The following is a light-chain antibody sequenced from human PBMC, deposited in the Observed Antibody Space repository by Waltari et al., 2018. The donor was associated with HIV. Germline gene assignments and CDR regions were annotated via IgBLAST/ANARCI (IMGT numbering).Light chain of an antibody. J-gene: IGLJ3*02. CDR3: STWDASLNGWV. Sequence: QSVLTQPPSASGTPGQRVTISCSGSSSSIGNYTINWYRQLPGMAPKLLIYSNNQRPSGVPDRFSGAKSGTSASLASSGLQSEDEADYSCSTWDASLNGWVFGGGTKLTVL. CDR1: SSSIGNYT. V-gene: IGLV1-44*01. CDR2: SNN.